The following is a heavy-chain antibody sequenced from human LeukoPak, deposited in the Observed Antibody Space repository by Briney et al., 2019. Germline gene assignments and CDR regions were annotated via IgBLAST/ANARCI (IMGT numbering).Heavy chain of an antibody. CDR3: ARFRRGLLYYVDY. V-gene: IGHV4-59*01. CDR1: GGSISSYY. Sequence: SETLSLTCTASGGSISSYYWSWIRQPPGKGLEWIGYIYYSGSTNYNPSLKSRVTISVDTSKNQFSLKLSSVNAADTAVYYCARFRRGLLYYVDYWGQGTLVTVSS. J-gene: IGHJ4*02. D-gene: IGHD3-10*01. CDR2: IYYSGST.